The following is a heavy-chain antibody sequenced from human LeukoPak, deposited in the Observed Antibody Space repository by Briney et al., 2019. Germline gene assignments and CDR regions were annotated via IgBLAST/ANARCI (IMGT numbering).Heavy chain of an antibody. CDR3: TRNATYYLRYGYFDY. V-gene: IGHV3-21*01. D-gene: IGHD2/OR15-2a*01. CDR2: INNVASHI. Sequence: GTSLRLSCEASGFAFGSYAMHWVRQAPGKGLEWVSSINNVASHIYYAGSVRGRFTISRDNAKNSVYLQMNSLRAEDTAVYYCTRNATYYLRYGYFDYWGQGTLVTVSS. CDR1: GFAFGSYA. J-gene: IGHJ4*02.